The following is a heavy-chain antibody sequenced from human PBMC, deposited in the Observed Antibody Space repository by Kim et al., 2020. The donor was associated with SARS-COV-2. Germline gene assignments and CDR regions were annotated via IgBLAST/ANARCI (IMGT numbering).Heavy chain of an antibody. D-gene: IGHD6-19*01. J-gene: IGHJ6*02. CDR3: ARRNSSGWYLYYYYYGMDV. V-gene: IGHV3-11*06. Sequence: RFTIARDNAKNSLYLQMNSMRAEDTAVYYCARRNSSGWYLYYYYYGMDVWGQGTTVTVSS.